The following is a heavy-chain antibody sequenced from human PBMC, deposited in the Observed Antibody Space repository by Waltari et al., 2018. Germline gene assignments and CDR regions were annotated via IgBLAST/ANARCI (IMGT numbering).Heavy chain of an antibody. Sequence: VQLLQSGAEVKKPGSSVTVSCKASGETFKKYSISWVRLAPGQGLEWMGRVIPFIGSSNHIQKFQGRLTLTADKSTTTASMKLTRLRSDDTAMYYCARGLSGSYHTPFGYWGQGTLVTVSS. CDR2: VIPFIGSS. D-gene: IGHD1-26*01. CDR1: GETFKKYS. V-gene: IGHV1-69*08. CDR3: ARGLSGSYHTPFGY. J-gene: IGHJ4*02.